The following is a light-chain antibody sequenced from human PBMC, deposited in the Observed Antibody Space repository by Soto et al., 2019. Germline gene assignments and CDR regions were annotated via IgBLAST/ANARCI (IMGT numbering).Light chain of an antibody. CDR2: DAS. Sequence: DIQMTQSPSSLSASVGDRVTITCQASQDISDYVKWYQQKPGKPPKVLIYDASNVEAGVPSRFSGSGSGTDFTLTISNLQPEDFATYYCQQANSFPISFGQGTRLEIK. CDR3: QQANSFPIS. CDR1: QDISDY. J-gene: IGKJ5*01. V-gene: IGKV1-33*01.